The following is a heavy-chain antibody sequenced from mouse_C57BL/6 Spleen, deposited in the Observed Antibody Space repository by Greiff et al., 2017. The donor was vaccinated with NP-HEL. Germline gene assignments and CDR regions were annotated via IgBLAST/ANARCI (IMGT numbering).Heavy chain of an antibody. V-gene: IGHV3-6*01. CDR1: GYSITSGYY. J-gene: IGHJ2*01. CDR2: ISYDGSN. CDR3: ARGITTLDY. Sequence: ESGPGLVKPSQSLSLTCSVTGYSITSGYYWNWIRQFPGNKLEWMGYISYDGSNNYNPSLKNRISITRDTSKNQFFLKLNSVTTEDTATYYCARGITTLDYWGQGTTLTVSS. D-gene: IGHD1-1*01.